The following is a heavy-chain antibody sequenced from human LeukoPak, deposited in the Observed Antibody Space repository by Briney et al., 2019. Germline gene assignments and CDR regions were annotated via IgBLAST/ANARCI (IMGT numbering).Heavy chain of an antibody. CDR3: VRNGLNNHGRSSGSFDI. CDR2: INPSGGST. J-gene: IGHJ3*02. CDR1: GYTFTSYY. D-gene: IGHD1-14*01. V-gene: IGHV1-46*01. Sequence: GASVKVSCKASGYTFTSYYIHWVRQAPGQGLEWMGIINPSGGSTSHAQKFQGRVTMTRDMSISTAYMELNSLTSDDTAIYYCVRNGLNNHGRSSGSFDIWAQGTMVTVSS.